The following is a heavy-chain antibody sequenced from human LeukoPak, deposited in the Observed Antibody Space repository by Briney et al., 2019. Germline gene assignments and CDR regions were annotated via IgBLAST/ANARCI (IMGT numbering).Heavy chain of an antibody. J-gene: IGHJ5*02. CDR3: ARDGPTSPGYSSSWYWVPFDP. D-gene: IGHD6-13*01. V-gene: IGHV1-18*01. Sequence: ASVKVSCKASGYTFTSYGISWVRQAPGQGLEWMGWISAYNGNTDYAQKIQGRVTMTTDTSTSTAYMELRSVRSDVTAVYYCARDGPTSPGYSSSWYWVPFDPWGQGTLVTVSS. CDR2: ISAYNGNT. CDR1: GYTFTSYG.